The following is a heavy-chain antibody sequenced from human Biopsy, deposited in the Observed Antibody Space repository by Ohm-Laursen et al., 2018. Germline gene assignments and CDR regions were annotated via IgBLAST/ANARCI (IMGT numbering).Heavy chain of an antibody. D-gene: IGHD1-26*01. V-gene: IGHV4-4*07. CDR1: GDSIRNYY. CDR2: IYPGGGT. Sequence: GTLSLTWTVSGDSIRNYYWSWIRQAPGKGLEWIGRIYPGGGTIYNPSLKSRVTMSVDTSKNHFSLNLNSVTAADTAVYYCAGIVLGPTNDAFDIWGQGTMVTVSS. J-gene: IGHJ3*02. CDR3: AGIVLGPTNDAFDI.